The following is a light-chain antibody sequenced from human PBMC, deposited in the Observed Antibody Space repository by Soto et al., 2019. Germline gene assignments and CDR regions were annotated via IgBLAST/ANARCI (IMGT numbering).Light chain of an antibody. Sequence: EIVMTQSPGTLSLSPGERATLSCRASQSVSSRLAWYQQKPGQAPRLLISGASNRATGIPARFSGSGSGTDFTLTISSLEPEDFAVYYCQQRSNWLTFGQGTRLEIK. J-gene: IGKJ5*01. CDR1: QSVSSR. CDR3: QQRSNWLT. V-gene: IGKV3-11*01. CDR2: GAS.